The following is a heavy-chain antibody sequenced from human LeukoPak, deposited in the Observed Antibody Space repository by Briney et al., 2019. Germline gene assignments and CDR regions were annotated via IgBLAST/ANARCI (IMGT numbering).Heavy chain of an antibody. CDR1: GFTFSSYS. CDR3: AKEAPARFHFDY. D-gene: IGHD1-14*01. Sequence: GGSLRLSCAASGFTFSSYSMNWVRQAPGEGLEWVSSISSSSSYIYYADSVKGRFTISRDNAKNSLYLQMNSLRAEDTAVYYCAKEAPARFHFDYWGQGTLVTVSS. J-gene: IGHJ4*02. V-gene: IGHV3-21*01. CDR2: ISSSSSYI.